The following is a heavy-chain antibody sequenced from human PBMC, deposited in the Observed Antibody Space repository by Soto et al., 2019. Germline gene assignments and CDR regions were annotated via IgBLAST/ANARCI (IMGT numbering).Heavy chain of an antibody. J-gene: IGHJ6*03. Sequence: GLSLRLSCSASGFTFDDYGMICVLPSPVKVLDCFSGSNWNGGSTGYADSVKGRFTISRDNAKNSLYLQMNSLRAEDTALYHCARDGYDFWSGYYPPHEDYYYYMEVWGKGTTVTVSS. D-gene: IGHD3-3*01. CDR3: ARDGYDFWSGYYPPHEDYYYYMEV. CDR1: GFTFDDYG. V-gene: IGHV3-20*01. CDR2: SNWNGGST.